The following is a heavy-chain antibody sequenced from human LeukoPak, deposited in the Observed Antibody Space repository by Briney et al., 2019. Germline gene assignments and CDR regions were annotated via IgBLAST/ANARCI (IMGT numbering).Heavy chain of an antibody. D-gene: IGHD3-9*01. V-gene: IGHV3-23*01. Sequence: GGSLRLSCAASGFTFSSYAMSRVRQAPGKGLEWVSAISGSGGSTYYADSVKGRFTISRDNSKNTLYVQMNSLRAEDTAVYYCASETGYFDWLVSPLYYYYGMDVWGKGTTVTVSS. J-gene: IGHJ6*04. CDR2: ISGSGGST. CDR1: GFTFSSYA. CDR3: ASETGYFDWLVSPLYYYYGMDV.